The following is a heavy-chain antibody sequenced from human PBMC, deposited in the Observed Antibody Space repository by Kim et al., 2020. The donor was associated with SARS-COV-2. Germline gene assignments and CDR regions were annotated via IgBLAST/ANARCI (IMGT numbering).Heavy chain of an antibody. CDR2: IKSRTDGGTT. V-gene: IGHV3-15*01. CDR1: GFTFSKAW. Sequence: GGSLRLSCVASGFTFSKAWMSWVRQTPGKGLEWVGRIKSRTDGGTTDYTAPVKDRFTISRDDSKNTLYLQMNSLRTEDTAVYYCALSRTTYCMDVWGQGTTVTVSS. D-gene: IGHD1-26*01. CDR3: ALSRTTYCMDV. J-gene: IGHJ6*02.